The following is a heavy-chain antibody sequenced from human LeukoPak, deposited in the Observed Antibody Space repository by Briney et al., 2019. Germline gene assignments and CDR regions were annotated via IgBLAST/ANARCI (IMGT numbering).Heavy chain of an antibody. V-gene: IGHV3-33*01. J-gene: IGHJ4*02. CDR1: GFIFSSYG. D-gene: IGHD3-9*01. Sequence: PGGSLRLSCAASGFIFSSYGMHWVRQAPGKGLEGVAVIWYDGSQRYYADSVKGRFTISRDNSKKTVDLQMNCLRAEDTAVYYCASDELRYPLDWGQGTLVTVSS. CDR2: IWYDGSQR. CDR3: ASDELRYPLD.